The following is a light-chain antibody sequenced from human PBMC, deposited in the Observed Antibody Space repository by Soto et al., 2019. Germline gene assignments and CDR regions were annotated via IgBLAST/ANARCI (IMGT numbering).Light chain of an antibody. V-gene: IGLV2-14*01. Sequence: QSALTQPASVSGTPGQSITISCTGTSSDVGGYNYVSWYQQHPGKAPKLMIYEVSNRPSGVSNRFSGSNSGNTASLTISGLQAEDEADYYCSSYTSSSIDYVFGTGAEVTVL. CDR2: EVS. CDR1: SSDVGGYNY. J-gene: IGLJ1*01. CDR3: SSYTSSSIDYV.